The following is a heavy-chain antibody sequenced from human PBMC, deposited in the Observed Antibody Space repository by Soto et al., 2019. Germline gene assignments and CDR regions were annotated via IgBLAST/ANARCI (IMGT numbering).Heavy chain of an antibody. D-gene: IGHD5-18*01. CDR3: AATGYTYGYNFDH. J-gene: IGHJ4*02. V-gene: IGHV5-10-1*01. CDR1: GYTFTSYW. Sequence: PGESLKISCKGSGYTFTSYWITWVRQMPGKGLEWMGRIDPSDSSTNYSPSFQGHVTISTDKSINTAHLQWSSLDVSDTAMYYCAATGYTYGYNFDHWGQGTQVTVYS. CDR2: IDPSDSST.